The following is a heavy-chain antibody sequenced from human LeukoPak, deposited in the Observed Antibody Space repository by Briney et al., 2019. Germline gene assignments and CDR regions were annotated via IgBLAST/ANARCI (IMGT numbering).Heavy chain of an antibody. Sequence: SETLSLTCAVSGGSISSGGYSWSWIRQPPGKGLEWIGYIYHSGSTYYNPSLKSRVTISVDRSKNQFSLKLSSVTAADTAVYYCARHVTGTPWFDPWGQGTLVTVSS. V-gene: IGHV4-30-2*01. D-gene: IGHD1-20*01. CDR2: IYHSGST. CDR3: ARHVTGTPWFDP. J-gene: IGHJ5*02. CDR1: GGSISSGGYS.